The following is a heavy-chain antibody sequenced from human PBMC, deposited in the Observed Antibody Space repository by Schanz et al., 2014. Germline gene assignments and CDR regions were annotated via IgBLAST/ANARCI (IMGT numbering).Heavy chain of an antibody. Sequence: QVQLVQSGAEVKKPGASVKVSCKASGGTFNSYTISWVRQARGQGLEWLGWMNPNSGNPGFAQKFRGRVTMTRNTSMSTAYIELHILTSEDTAVYYCARGRTFDYWGQGTLVTVSS. J-gene: IGHJ4*02. CDR3: ARGRTFDY. V-gene: IGHV1-8*02. CDR2: MNPNSGNP. CDR1: GGTFNSYT.